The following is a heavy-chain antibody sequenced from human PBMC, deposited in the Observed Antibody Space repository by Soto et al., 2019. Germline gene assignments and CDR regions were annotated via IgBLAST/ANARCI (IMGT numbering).Heavy chain of an antibody. J-gene: IGHJ6*02. V-gene: IGHV1-69*01. CDR1: GGTFSTYA. CDR3: ASSQGGSSSLDIYYYYYYGMDA. Sequence: QVQLVQSGAEVKKPGSSVKVSCKAPGGTFSTYAISWVRQAPGQGLEWMGGVIPIFGTPKYAQKSQGRVTITADDSTSTGYTELRSRRSADTAVYYRASSQGGSSSLDIYYYYYYGMDAWGQGTTVTVSS. D-gene: IGHD2-15*01. CDR2: VIPIFGTP.